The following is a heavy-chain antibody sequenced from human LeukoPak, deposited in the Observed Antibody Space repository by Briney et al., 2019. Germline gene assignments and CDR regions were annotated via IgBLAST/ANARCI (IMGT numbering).Heavy chain of an antibody. D-gene: IGHD2-2*01. CDR3: AKEGYCSSTSCYGPAPFDY. CDR2: ISGSGGST. CDR1: GFTFSSYA. V-gene: IGHV3-23*01. J-gene: IGHJ4*02. Sequence: GGSLRLSCAASGFTFSSYAMSWVRQAPGKGLEWVSAISGSGGSTYYADSVKGRFTISRDNSKNTLYLQMNSLRAEDTAVYYRAKEGYCSSTSCYGPAPFDYWGQGTLVTVSS.